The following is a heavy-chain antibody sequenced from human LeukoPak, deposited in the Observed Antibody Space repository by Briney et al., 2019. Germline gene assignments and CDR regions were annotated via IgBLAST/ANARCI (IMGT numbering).Heavy chain of an antibody. Sequence: SETLSLTCTVSGGYISSSSYYWGSIRQPPGKGLEWIGRISYTGSTYYNPSLKSRVSISADTSKNQFSLQLSSVTAAYTAIYYCARSFGYSYGLPFDYWGQGNLVTVSS. V-gene: IGHV4-39*01. CDR3: ARSFGYSYGLPFDY. J-gene: IGHJ4*02. CDR2: ISYTGST. CDR1: GGYISSSSYY. D-gene: IGHD5-18*01.